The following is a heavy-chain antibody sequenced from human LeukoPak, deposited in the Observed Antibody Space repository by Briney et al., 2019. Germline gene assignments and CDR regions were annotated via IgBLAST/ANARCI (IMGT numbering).Heavy chain of an antibody. Sequence: GGSLRLSCAASGFTFNDYSMNWVRQAPGKGLEWVSFISNSGSFEFYADSVKGRFTVSRDNAKHSLYLQMNGLRAEDTAVYYCARGHYGDTYGMDVWGQGTAVTVSS. D-gene: IGHD4-17*01. CDR1: GFTFNDYS. CDR2: ISNSGSFE. V-gene: IGHV3-21*01. CDR3: ARGHYGDTYGMDV. J-gene: IGHJ6*02.